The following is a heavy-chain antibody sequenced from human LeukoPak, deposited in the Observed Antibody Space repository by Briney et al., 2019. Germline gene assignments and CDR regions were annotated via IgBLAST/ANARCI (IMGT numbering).Heavy chain of an antibody. CDR3: ARDLQGAAAGQQ. CDR2: ISYDGSNK. D-gene: IGHD6-13*01. Sequence: PGGSLRLSCAASGFTFSSYAMHWVRQAPGKGLEWVAVISYDGSNKYYADSVKGRFTISRDNSKNTLYLQMNSLRAEDTAVYYCARDLQGAAAGQQWGQGTLVTVSS. J-gene: IGHJ4*02. CDR1: GFTFSSYA. V-gene: IGHV3-30*04.